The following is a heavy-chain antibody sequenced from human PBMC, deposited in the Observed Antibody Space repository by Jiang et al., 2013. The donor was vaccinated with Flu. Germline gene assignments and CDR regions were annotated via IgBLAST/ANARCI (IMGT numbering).Heavy chain of an antibody. Sequence: LLKPSETLSLTCTVSGGSISSYYWSWIRQPPGKGLEWIGYIYYSGSTNYNPSLKSRVTISVDTSKNQFSLKLSSVTAADTAVYYCARCRNGSYTAFDIWGQGTMVTVSS. D-gene: IGHD1-26*01. V-gene: IGHV4-59*01. J-gene: IGHJ3*02. CDR2: IYYSGST. CDR1: GGSISSYY. CDR3: ARCRNGSYTAFDI.